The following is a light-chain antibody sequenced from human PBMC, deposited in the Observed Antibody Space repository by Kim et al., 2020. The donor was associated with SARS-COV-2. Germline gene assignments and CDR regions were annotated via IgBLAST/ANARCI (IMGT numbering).Light chain of an antibody. J-gene: IGLJ2*01. Sequence: SSELTQDPAVSVALGQTVRITCQGDSLRSYYASWYQQKPGQAPILVIYGKNNRPSGIPYRFSGSSSGNTASLTITGAQAEDEADYYCNSRDSSGNHLRVF. CDR3: NSRDSSGNHLRV. CDR2: GKN. CDR1: SLRSYY. V-gene: IGLV3-19*01.